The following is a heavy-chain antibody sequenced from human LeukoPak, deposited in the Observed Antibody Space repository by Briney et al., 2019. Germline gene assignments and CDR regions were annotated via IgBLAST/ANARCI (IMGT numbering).Heavy chain of an antibody. CDR3: ASLSNTGYSSSWRGGDYFDY. V-gene: IGHV4-30-2*01. D-gene: IGHD6-13*01. CDR2: IYYSGST. Sequence: SQTLSLTCAVSGGSISSGGYSWSWIRQPPGKGLEWIGYIYYSGSTYYNPSLKSRVTISVDTSKNQFSLKLSSVTAADTAVYYCASLSNTGYSSSWRGGDYFDYWGQGTLVTVSS. J-gene: IGHJ4*02. CDR1: GGSISSGGYS.